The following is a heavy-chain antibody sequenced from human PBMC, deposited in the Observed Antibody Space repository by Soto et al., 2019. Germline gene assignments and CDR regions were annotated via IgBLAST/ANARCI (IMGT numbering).Heavy chain of an antibody. V-gene: IGHV3-15*01. D-gene: IGHD3-10*01. J-gene: IGHJ6*03. CDR3: TTDLGYGSGSYYYYYYMDV. CDR2: IKSKTDGGTT. CDR1: GFTFSNAW. Sequence: GGSLRLSCAASGFTFSNAWMSWVRQAPGKGLEWVGRIKSKTDGGTTGYAAPVKGRFTISRDDSKNTLYLQMNSLKTEDTAVYYCTTDLGYGSGSYYYYYYMDVWGKGTTVTVSS.